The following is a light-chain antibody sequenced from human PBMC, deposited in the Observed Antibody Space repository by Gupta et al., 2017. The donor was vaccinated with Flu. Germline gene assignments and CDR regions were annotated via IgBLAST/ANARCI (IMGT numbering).Light chain of an antibody. Sequence: NCKSNQSVLYSSNNKNYLAWYQQKPGQPPKLLIYWASTRESGVPDRFSGSGSVTDFTLTISSLQAEDVAVYFCRQYYSTPLTFGGGTKVEIK. CDR3: RQYYSTPLT. CDR1: QSVLYSSNNKNY. CDR2: WAS. V-gene: IGKV4-1*01. J-gene: IGKJ4*01.